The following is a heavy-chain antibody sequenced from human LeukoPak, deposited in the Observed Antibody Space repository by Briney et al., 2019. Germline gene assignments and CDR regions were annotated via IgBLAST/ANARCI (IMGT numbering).Heavy chain of an antibody. V-gene: IGHV1-3*01. D-gene: IGHD3-10*01. Sequence: ASVKVSCKASGYTFTSYAMHWERQAPGQRLEWMGWINAGNGNTKYSQKFQGRVTITRDTSASTAYMELSSLRSEDTAVYYCARFMVRGYYYGMDVWGKGTTVTVSS. J-gene: IGHJ6*04. CDR1: GYTFTSYA. CDR3: ARFMVRGYYYGMDV. CDR2: INAGNGNT.